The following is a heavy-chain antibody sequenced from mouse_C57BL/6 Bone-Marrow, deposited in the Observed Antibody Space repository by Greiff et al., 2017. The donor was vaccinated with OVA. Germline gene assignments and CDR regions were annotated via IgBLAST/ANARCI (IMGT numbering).Heavy chain of an antibody. Sequence: QVQLQQSGAELVKPGASVKISCKASGYAFSSYWMNWVKQRPGKGLEWIGQIYPGDGDTNYNGKFKGKATLTADKSSSTAYMQLSSLTSEDSAVYFCARYDYDGTGTYAMDYWGQGTSVTVSS. V-gene: IGHV1-80*01. J-gene: IGHJ4*01. CDR1: GYAFSSYW. CDR3: ARYDYDGTGTYAMDY. CDR2: IYPGDGDT. D-gene: IGHD2-4*01.